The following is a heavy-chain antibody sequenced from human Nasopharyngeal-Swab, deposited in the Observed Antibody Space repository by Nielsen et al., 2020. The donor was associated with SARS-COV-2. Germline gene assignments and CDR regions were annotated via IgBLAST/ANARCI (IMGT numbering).Heavy chain of an antibody. J-gene: IGHJ4*02. Sequence: GGSLELSCAASGFTFISYAFPWVRQAPAKGLEWVAVLSYDGSNKYYADSVKGRFTISRDNSKNTLYLQMNSLRAEDTAVYYCAKYGLRGWFGEFIDYWGQGTLVTVSS. CDR2: LSYDGSNK. CDR1: GFTFISYA. CDR3: AKYGLRGWFGEFIDY. D-gene: IGHD3-10*01. V-gene: IGHV3-30*18.